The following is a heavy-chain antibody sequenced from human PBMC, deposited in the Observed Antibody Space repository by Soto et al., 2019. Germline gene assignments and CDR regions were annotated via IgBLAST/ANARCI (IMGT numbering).Heavy chain of an antibody. J-gene: IGHJ4*02. CDR3: STYYYDSSGYYSSYYFDY. V-gene: IGHV1-2*02. Sequence: ASVKVSCKASGYTFTGYYMHWVRQAPGQGLEWMGWINPNSGGTNDAQKFQGRVTMTRDTSISTAYMELSRLRSDDTAVYYCSTYYYDSSGYYSSYYFDYWGQGPLVTVSS. CDR2: INPNSGGT. CDR1: GYTFTGYY. D-gene: IGHD3-22*01.